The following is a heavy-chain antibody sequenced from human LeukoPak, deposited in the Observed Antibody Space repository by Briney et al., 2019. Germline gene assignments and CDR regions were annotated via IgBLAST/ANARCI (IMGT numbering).Heavy chain of an antibody. Sequence: GGSLTLSCAASGFAFSSDAMTWVRQTPGKGLEWVSTIYLSGDVTNYADSVKGRFTISRDDSKNTLYLQLHSLRVEDTATNYCSKDVSKLIGASDLWGQGTMVTVSS. CDR1: GFAFSSDA. V-gene: IGHV3-23*01. CDR3: SKDVSKLIGASDL. CDR2: IYLSGDVT. D-gene: IGHD2-8*01. J-gene: IGHJ3*01.